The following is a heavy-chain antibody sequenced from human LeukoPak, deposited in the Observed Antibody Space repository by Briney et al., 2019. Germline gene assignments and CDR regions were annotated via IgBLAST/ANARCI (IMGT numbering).Heavy chain of an antibody. CDR1: GGSISSGGYY. CDR3: ARRGGLRFLEWLDRKGNWFDP. J-gene: IGHJ5*02. Sequence: SQTLSLTCTVSGGSISSGGYYWSWIRQHPGKGLEWIGYIYYSGSTYYNPSLKSRVTISVDTSKNKFSLKLSSVTAADTAVYYCARRGGLRFLEWLDRKGNWFDPWGQGTLVTVSS. D-gene: IGHD3-3*01. CDR2: IYYSGST. V-gene: IGHV4-31*03.